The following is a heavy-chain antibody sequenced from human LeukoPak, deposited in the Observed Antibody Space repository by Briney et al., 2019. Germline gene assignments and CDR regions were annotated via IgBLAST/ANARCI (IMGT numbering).Heavy chain of an antibody. CDR2: INHSGST. CDR1: GGSFSGYY. V-gene: IGHV4-34*01. J-gene: IGHJ5*02. CDR3: ASGRWFDP. Sequence: PSDTLSLTCAVYGGSFSGYYWSWIRQPPGKGLEWIGEINHSGSTNYNPSLKSRVTISVDTSKNQFSLKLSSVTAADTAVYYCASGRWFDPWGQGTLVTVSS.